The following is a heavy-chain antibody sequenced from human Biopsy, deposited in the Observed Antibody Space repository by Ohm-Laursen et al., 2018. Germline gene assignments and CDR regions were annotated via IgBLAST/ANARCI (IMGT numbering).Heavy chain of an antibody. CDR1: GGSFTGHY. Sequence: GTLSLTCPVSGGSFTGHYWSWIRQPPGKGLEWIGYIYYNGNTNYNPSLKSRVSMSVDTSKNQFSLKLSSVTVADTAVYFCARDRGQNYFDYWGQGIPVTVSS. J-gene: IGHJ4*02. CDR2: IYYNGNT. V-gene: IGHV4-59*11. CDR3: ARDRGQNYFDY.